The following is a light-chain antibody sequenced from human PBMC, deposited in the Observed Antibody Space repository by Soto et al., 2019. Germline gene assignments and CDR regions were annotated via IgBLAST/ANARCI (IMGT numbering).Light chain of an antibody. V-gene: IGKV3-20*01. CDR1: QSVSSSY. J-gene: IGKJ4*01. Sequence: EIVLTQSPGTLSLSPGKRATLSCRASQSVSSSYLAWYQQKPGQAPRLLIYGASSRATGIPDRFSGSGSGTDFTLTISRLEPEDFAVYYCQQYGSSPLLTFGGGTKVDIK. CDR3: QQYGSSPLLT. CDR2: GAS.